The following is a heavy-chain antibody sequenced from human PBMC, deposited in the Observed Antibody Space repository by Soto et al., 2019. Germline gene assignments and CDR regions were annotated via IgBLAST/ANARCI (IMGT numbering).Heavy chain of an antibody. V-gene: IGHV3-30*18. CDR3: AKPYCSGGCCYSDFDY. CDR2: ISYDGSNK. D-gene: IGHD2-15*01. CDR1: GFTFSSYG. Sequence: QVQLVESGGGVVQPGRSLRLSCAASGFTFSSYGMHWVRQAPGKGLEWVAVISYDGSNKYYADSVKGRFTISRDNSKNTLYLQMNSLRAEDTAVYYCAKPYCSGGCCYSDFDYWGQGTLVTVSS. J-gene: IGHJ4*02.